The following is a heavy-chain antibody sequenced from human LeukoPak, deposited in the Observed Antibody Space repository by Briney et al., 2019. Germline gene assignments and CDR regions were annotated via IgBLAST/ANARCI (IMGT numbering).Heavy chain of an antibody. V-gene: IGHV3-21*01. CDR1: GFTFSSYS. J-gene: IGHJ1*01. CDR3: ARDGSGYCSGGSCYSAEYFQH. CDR2: ISSSTSYI. D-gene: IGHD2-15*01. Sequence: GGSLRLSCAASGFTFSSYSMNWVRQAPGKGLEWVSSISSSTSYIYYADSVRGRFTIPRDNAKNSLYLQMNSLRAEDTAVYYCARDGSGYCSGGSCYSAEYFQHWGQGTLVTVSS.